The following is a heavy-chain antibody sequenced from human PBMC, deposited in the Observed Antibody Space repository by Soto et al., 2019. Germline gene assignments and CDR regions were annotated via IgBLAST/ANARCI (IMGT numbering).Heavy chain of an antibody. CDR2: MYYSGST. J-gene: IGHJ4*02. Sequence: TSETLSLTCTVSGGSISSYYWSWIRQPPGKGLEWIGYMYYSGSTNYNPSLKSRVTISVDTSKNQFSLKLSSVTAADTAVYYCGGKNYDSSGYFDYWGQGTLATVSS. V-gene: IGHV4-59*01. CDR1: GGSISSYY. CDR3: GGKNYDSSGYFDY. D-gene: IGHD3-22*01.